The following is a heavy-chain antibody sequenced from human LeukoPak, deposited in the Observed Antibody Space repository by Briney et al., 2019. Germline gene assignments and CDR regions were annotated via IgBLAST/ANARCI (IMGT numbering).Heavy chain of an antibody. CDR3: AKIGGRAAAGYIDY. CDR2: ISWNSGSI. Sequence: SLRLSCKVSGFTFDDYAMHWVRQAPGKGLGWVSGISWNSGSIGYADSVKGRFTISRDNAKNSLYLQMNSLRAEDTALYYCAKIGGRAAAGYIDYWGQGTLVTVSS. V-gene: IGHV3-9*01. CDR1: GFTFDDYA. D-gene: IGHD6-13*01. J-gene: IGHJ4*02.